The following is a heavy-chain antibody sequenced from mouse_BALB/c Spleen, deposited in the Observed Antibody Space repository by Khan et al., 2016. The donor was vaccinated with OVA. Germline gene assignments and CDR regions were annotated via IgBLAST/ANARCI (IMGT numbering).Heavy chain of an antibody. D-gene: IGHD1-1*01. CDR3: ARGGYGTSGAF. J-gene: IGHJ3*01. CDR1: GYTFTDYV. V-gene: IGHV1-81*01. Sequence: QVQLQQSGPELVKPGASVKMSCKASGYTFTDYVLTWVKQRTGQGLEWIGEIYPGSSNTYYNEKLKGRATLTADKSSNTAYMQLSSLTSEDSAVYVCARGGYGTSGAFWGQGTLVTVSA. CDR2: IYPGSSNT.